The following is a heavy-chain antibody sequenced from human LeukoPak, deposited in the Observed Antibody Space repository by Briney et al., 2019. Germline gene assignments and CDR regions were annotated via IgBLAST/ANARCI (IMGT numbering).Heavy chain of an antibody. CDR3: ARTYERELDY. CDR1: GFTFSRYH. D-gene: IGHD1-1*01. J-gene: IGHJ4*02. V-gene: IGHV3-48*01. CDR2: ISIISTTI. Sequence: PGGSLRLSCAASGFTFSRYHMNWVRQAPGKGLEWVSYISIISTTIYYADSVQGRFTICRDDSKNSVYLQMNGLRTEDTAIYYCARTYERELDYWGQGTLVTVSS.